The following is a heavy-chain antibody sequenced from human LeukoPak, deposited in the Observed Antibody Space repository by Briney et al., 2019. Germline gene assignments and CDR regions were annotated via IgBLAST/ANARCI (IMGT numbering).Heavy chain of an antibody. D-gene: IGHD3-22*01. V-gene: IGHV1-18*01. CDR2: ISNYYGDT. CDR3: TRSPPTPYYYDTSGYYFCYFDY. J-gene: IGHJ4*02. CDR1: GYTFTSYG. Sequence: ASVKVSCKASGYTFTSYGISWVRQAPGQGLEWMGWISNYYGDTNCAQKLQGRVTVTTDTSTSTAYMELRSLRSDDTAVYYCTRSPPTPYYYDTSGYYFCYFDYWGQGTLVTVSS.